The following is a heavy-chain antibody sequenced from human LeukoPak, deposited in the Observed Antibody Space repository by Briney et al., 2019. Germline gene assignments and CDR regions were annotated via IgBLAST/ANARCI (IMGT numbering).Heavy chain of an antibody. J-gene: IGHJ4*02. CDR1: GFTFSSYA. V-gene: IGHV3-23*01. Sequence: GGSLRLSCAASGFTFSSYAMSWVRQAPGKGLEWVSIISDSGGSTYYADSVKGRFTISRDNSRDTLYLQMSSLRAEDTAVYYCARGGYDSSGNPDYWGQGTLVAVSS. CDR2: ISDSGGST. CDR3: ARGGYDSSGNPDY. D-gene: IGHD3-22*01.